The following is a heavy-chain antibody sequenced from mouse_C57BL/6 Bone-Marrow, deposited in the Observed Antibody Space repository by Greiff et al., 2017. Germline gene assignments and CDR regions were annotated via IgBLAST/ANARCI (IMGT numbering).Heavy chain of an antibody. V-gene: IGHV5-9*01. CDR3: ARHDPFDY. CDR2: ISGGGGNT. J-gene: IGHJ2*01. Sequence: EVKVVESGGGLVKPGGSLKLSCAASGFTFSSYTMSWVRQTPEKRLEWVATISGGGGNTYYPDSVKGRFTLSRDNAKNTLYLQMSSLRAEDTALYYCARHDPFDYWGQGTTLTVSS. CDR1: GFTFSSYT.